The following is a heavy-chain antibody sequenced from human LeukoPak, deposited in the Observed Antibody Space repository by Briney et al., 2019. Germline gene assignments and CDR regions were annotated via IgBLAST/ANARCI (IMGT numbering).Heavy chain of an antibody. CDR1: GFTFSSYS. V-gene: IGHV3-48*01. CDR2: ISSSSSTI. D-gene: IGHD1-26*01. CDR3: AKSSGGLPRDYFDY. Sequence: GGSLRLSCAASGFTFSSYSMNWVRQAPGKGLEWVSYISSSSSTIYYADSVKGRFTISRDNGKNSLYLQMNSLRAEDTAVYYCAKSSGGLPRDYFDYWGQGTLVTVSS. J-gene: IGHJ4*02.